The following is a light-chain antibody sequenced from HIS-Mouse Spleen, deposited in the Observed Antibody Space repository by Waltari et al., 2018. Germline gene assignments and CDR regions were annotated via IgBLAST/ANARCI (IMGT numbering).Light chain of an antibody. Sequence: SYELTQPPSVSVSPGQTARITCPGDPLPKQYAYWYQQKPGQAPVLVIYKDSERPSGIPERFSGSSSGTTVTLTISGVQAEDEADYYCQSADSSGTGWVFGGGTKLTVL. CDR2: KDS. V-gene: IGLV3-25*03. CDR1: PLPKQY. CDR3: QSADSSGTGWV. J-gene: IGLJ3*02.